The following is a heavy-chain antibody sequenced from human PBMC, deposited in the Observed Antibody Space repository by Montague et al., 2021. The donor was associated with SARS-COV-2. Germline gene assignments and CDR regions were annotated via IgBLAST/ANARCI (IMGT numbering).Heavy chain of an antibody. V-gene: IGHV4-34*01. J-gene: IGHJ4*02. D-gene: IGHD4-23*01. Sequence: SETLSLTCAVYGRSFSGYYWTWIRQPPGKGLEWIAEINHSGTTNYNFNPSRRSRVTIAVATSKSQFSLTLRAVTAADTGVYYCARWDPQTLTLIGLRGKSASDYWGQGTLVTVSS. CDR3: ARWDPQTLTLIGLRGKSASDY. CDR1: GRSFSGYY. CDR2: INHSGTT.